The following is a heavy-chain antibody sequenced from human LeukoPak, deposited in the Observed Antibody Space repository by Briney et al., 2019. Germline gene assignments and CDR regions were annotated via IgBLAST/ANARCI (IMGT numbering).Heavy chain of an antibody. V-gene: IGHV3-21*01. J-gene: IGHJ6*03. CDR2: ISSSSSYI. CDR3: ARADSVSYYYMDV. Sequence: PGGSLRLSCAASGFTFSNAWMSWVRQAPGKGLEWVSSISSSSSYIYYADSVKGRFTISRDNAKNSLYLQMNSLRAEDTAVYYCARADSVSYYYMDVWGKGTTVTVSS. CDR1: GFTFSNAW. D-gene: IGHD4-11*01.